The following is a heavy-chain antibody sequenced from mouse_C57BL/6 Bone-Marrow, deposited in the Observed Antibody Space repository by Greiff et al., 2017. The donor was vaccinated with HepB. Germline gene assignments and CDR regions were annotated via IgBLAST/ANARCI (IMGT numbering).Heavy chain of an antibody. D-gene: IGHD1-1*02. CDR2: IRLKSDNYAT. CDR1: GITFRNFL. J-gene: IGHJ3*01. CDR3: ARGVAWFAY. Sequence: EVQLVESGGGLVLSGGSMISSCVASGITFRNFLLYLVRLSSEKGREWVAPIRLKSDNYATHYAESVKGRFTISRDYSKSSVYLQMNNLRAEDTGIYYCARGVAWFAYWCQGTLVTVSA. V-gene: IGHV6-3*01.